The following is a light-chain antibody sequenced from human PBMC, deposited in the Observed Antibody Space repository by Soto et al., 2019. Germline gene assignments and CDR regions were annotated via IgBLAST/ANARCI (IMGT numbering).Light chain of an antibody. CDR2: EVS. Sequence: QSALTQPASVSGSPGGSITISCTGTSSDVGSYNLVSWYQQHPGKAPKLMIYEVSKRPSGVSNRFSGSKSGNTASLTISGLQAEDEADYYCCSYAGSSTWVFGGGTKLTVL. CDR1: SSDVGSYNL. V-gene: IGLV2-23*02. J-gene: IGLJ3*02. CDR3: CSYAGSSTWV.